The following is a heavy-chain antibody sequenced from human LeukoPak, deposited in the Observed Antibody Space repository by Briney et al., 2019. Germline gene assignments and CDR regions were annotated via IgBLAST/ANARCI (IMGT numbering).Heavy chain of an antibody. V-gene: IGHV1-18*01. CDR3: ARGESAYSSSSGLDY. J-gene: IGHJ4*02. D-gene: IGHD6-6*01. CDR1: GYTFTSYG. Sequence: ASVKVSCKASGYTFTSYGISWVRQAPGQGLEWMGWISAYNGNTNYAQKLQGRVTMTTDTSTSTAYMELRSLRSDDTAVYYCARGESAYSSSSGLDYWGQGTLVTVSS. CDR2: ISAYNGNT.